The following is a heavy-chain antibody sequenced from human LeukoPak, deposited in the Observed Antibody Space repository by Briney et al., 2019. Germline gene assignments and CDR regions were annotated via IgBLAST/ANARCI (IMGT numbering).Heavy chain of an antibody. Sequence: SETLSLTCTVSGGSISSYYWRWIRQPPGKGLEWIGDIYYSGSTNYNPSLMSRVTISVDTSKNQFSLKLSSVTAADTAVYYCAGGRPKFCPGFGLRGQGIPVNVSS. CDR1: GGSISSYY. V-gene: IGHV4-59*01. D-gene: IGHD3-9*01. CDR2: IYYSGST. J-gene: IGHJ4*02. CDR3: AGGRPKFCPGFGL.